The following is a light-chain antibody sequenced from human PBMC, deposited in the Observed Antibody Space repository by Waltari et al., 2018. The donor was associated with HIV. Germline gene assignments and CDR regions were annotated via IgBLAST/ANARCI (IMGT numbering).Light chain of an antibody. J-gene: IGKJ1*01. CDR3: QQYLNTPWT. V-gene: IGKV4-1*01. Sequence: DIVMTQSPDSLAVSLGERANIDCKSSQHVLYSSNNKNYLAWYQQKPRQPPKLLIYLASTRASGVPERFSGSGSGTDFTLTISSLQAEDVAIYYCQQYLNTPWTFGQGTKVEVK. CDR1: QHVLYSSNNKNY. CDR2: LAS.